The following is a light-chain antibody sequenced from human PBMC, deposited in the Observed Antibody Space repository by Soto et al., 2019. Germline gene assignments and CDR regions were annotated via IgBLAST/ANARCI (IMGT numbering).Light chain of an antibody. J-gene: IGLJ1*01. CDR1: SSNIGSSS. CDR2: NNN. Sequence: QSVLTQPPSASGTPGQRVTISCSGSSSNIGSSSVNWYQQLPGTAPKLLIYNNNQWPSGVPDRFSGSKSGTSASLAISGLQSEDEADYYCAAWDVSLNGIYVFGTGTKVTVL. CDR3: AAWDVSLNGIYV. V-gene: IGLV1-44*01.